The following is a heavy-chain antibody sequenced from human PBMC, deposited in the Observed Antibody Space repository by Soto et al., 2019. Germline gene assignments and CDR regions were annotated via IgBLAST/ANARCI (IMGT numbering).Heavy chain of an antibody. CDR1: GGSFSGYY. CDR3: ATRRGGYCSSTSCSRSPYYYVDV. CDR2: INHSGST. J-gene: IGHJ6*03. V-gene: IGHV4-34*01. Sequence: SETLSLTCAVYGGSFSGYYWIWIRQPPGKGLEWIGEINHSGSTNYNPSLKSRVTISVDTSKNQFSLKLSSVTAADTAVYYCATRRGGYCSSTSCSRSPYYYVDVWAKGTTVTVSS. D-gene: IGHD2-2*01.